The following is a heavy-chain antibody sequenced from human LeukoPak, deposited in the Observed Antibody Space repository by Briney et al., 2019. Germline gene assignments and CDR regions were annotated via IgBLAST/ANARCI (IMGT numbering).Heavy chain of an antibody. D-gene: IGHD6-13*01. CDR2: ISAYNGNT. J-gene: IGHJ5*02. CDR3: ARPIGSSWYGWLDA. Sequence: GASVKVSCKASGYTFTSYGISWVRQAPGQGLAWMGWISAYNGNTNYAQKLQGRVTMTTDTSTSTPYIGVRSLRSYATAVYYWARPIGSSWYGWLDAWGQGTLVTVSS. CDR1: GYTFTSYG. V-gene: IGHV1-18*01.